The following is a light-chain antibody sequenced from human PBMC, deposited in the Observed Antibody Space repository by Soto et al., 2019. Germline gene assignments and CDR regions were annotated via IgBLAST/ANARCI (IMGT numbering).Light chain of an antibody. Sequence: EIVLTQSPGTLSLSLGERVTLSCRASQSVSSNYLAWYQHRPGQAPRLLIHGVSSRATGIPDRFTGSGSGRYFTFTISSLEHEDSAVYYCQQYCRSPYSFGQGTKLEIK. CDR3: QQYCRSPYS. J-gene: IGKJ2*01. CDR1: QSVSSNY. CDR2: GVS. V-gene: IGKV3-20*01.